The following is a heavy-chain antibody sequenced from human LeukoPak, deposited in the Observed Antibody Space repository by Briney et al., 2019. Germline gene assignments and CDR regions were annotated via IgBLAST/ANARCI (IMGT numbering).Heavy chain of an antibody. Sequence: SQTLSLTCTVSGGSISSGDYYWSWIRPPAGKGLEWIGRIYTSGSTNSNPSLKSRVTISVDTSKNQFSLKLSSVTAADTAVYYCARDGWFGEYYFDYWGQGTLVTVSS. CDR2: IYTSGST. CDR1: GGSISSGDYY. CDR3: ARDGWFGEYYFDY. V-gene: IGHV4-61*02. J-gene: IGHJ4*02. D-gene: IGHD3-10*01.